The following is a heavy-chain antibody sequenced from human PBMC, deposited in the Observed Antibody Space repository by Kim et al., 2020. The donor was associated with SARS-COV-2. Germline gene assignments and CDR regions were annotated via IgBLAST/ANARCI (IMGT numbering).Heavy chain of an antibody. V-gene: IGHV3-7*01. CDR3: ARGNWGGH. CDR1: GFTFSSNW. J-gene: IGHJ4*02. Sequence: GGSLRLSCAASGFTFSSNWMNWIRQAPGKGLEWVAKIKQDGSEKYYVDSVKGRFTISRDNAKNSLYLQMNSLRVEDTAVYYCARGNWGGHWGQGTLVTVSS. D-gene: IGHD7-27*01. CDR2: IKQDGSEK.